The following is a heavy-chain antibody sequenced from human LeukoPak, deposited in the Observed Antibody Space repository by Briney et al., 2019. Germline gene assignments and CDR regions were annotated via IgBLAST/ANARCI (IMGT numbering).Heavy chain of an antibody. V-gene: IGHV3-30*01. J-gene: IGHJ4*02. D-gene: IGHD1-14*01. CDR2: VSNDGRDK. Sequence: TGGSQRLSCAASGFTFNAYAMHWVRQAPGKGLEWVAVVSNDGRDKHYADSVKGRFTISRDNSENTLYLQMNTLRAEDTAVYYCARDRNSPAKYYFDYWGQGTLVTVSS. CDR1: GFTFNAYA. CDR3: ARDRNSPAKYYFDY.